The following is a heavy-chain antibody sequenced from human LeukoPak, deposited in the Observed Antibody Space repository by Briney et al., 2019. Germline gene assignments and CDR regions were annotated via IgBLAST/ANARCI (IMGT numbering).Heavy chain of an antibody. Sequence: SETLSLTCTVSGGSISSSSYYWGWIRQPPGKGLEWIGSIYYSGSTYYNPSLKSRVTISVDTSKNQFSLKLSPVTAADTAVYYCARRRYYDILTGQMGFDPWGQGTLVTVSS. CDR1: GGSISSSSYY. CDR3: ARRRYYDILTGQMGFDP. D-gene: IGHD3-9*01. J-gene: IGHJ5*02. V-gene: IGHV4-39*01. CDR2: IYYSGST.